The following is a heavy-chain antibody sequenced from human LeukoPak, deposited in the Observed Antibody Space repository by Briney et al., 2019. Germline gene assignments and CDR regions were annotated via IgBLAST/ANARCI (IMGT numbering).Heavy chain of an antibody. CDR1: GVSISSGGYY. CDR2: IYYSGST. D-gene: IGHD2-2*01. CDR3: ARGRTPGAHTSCYDY. V-gene: IGHV4-31*03. J-gene: IGHJ4*02. Sequence: SETLSLTCTVSGVSISSGGYYWSWIRQHPGKGLEWIGYIYYSGSTYYNPSLKSRVTISVDTSTNQFSLKLSSVTAADTAVYYCARGRTPGAHTSCYDYWGQGTLVTVSS.